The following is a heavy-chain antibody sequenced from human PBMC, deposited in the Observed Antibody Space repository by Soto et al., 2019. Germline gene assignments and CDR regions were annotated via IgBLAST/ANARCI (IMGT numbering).Heavy chain of an antibody. CDR3: ARAHSMSWSGTCSDY. J-gene: IGHJ4*02. Sequence: EVQLVESGGGLVQPGGSLRLSCEASGFSFSDHYMDWVRQAPGKGLEWVGRIRDKANSYTTEYVASVKGRFSISRDDSKNSMDLQMSSLKSEDTAVYYCARAHSMSWSGTCSDYWGQGALVTVSA. V-gene: IGHV3-72*01. CDR2: IRDKANSYTT. CDR1: GFSFSDHY. D-gene: IGHD6-13*01.